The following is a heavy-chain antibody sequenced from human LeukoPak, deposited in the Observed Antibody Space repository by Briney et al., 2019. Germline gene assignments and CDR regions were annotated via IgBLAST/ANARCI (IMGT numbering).Heavy chain of an antibody. V-gene: IGHV3-74*01. CDR3: ARGGYDILTGYPQLDY. D-gene: IGHD3-9*01. CDR2: INSDGSST. Sequence: GGSLRLSCAASGFTFSSYWMHWVRQAPGKGLVWVSRINSDGSSTSYADSVKGRFTISRDNAKNTLYLQMNSLRAEDTAVYYCARGGYDILTGYPQLDYWGQGTLVTVSS. J-gene: IGHJ4*02. CDR1: GFTFSSYW.